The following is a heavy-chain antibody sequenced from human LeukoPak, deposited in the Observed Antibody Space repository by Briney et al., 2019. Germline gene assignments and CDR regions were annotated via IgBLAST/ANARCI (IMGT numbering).Heavy chain of an antibody. V-gene: IGHV3-74*01. CDR2: ISSDGSTT. D-gene: IGHD1-26*01. CDR3: ARRGGSYNDY. Sequence: PGGSLTLSCAASGFTFSSYWMHWVRQAPGKGLVWVSRISSDGSTTSYADSVKGRFTISRDNAKNTLYLQMSSLRAEDTAVYYCARRGGSYNDYWGQGTLLTVST. CDR1: GFTFSSYW. J-gene: IGHJ4*02.